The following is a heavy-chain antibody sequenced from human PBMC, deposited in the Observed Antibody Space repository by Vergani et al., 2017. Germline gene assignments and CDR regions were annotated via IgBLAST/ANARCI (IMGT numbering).Heavy chain of an antibody. CDR2: IIPIFGTA. V-gene: IGHV1-69*15. J-gene: IGHJ3*02. CDR3: ARDRAYDYGGNSGVDAFDI. D-gene: IGHD4-23*01. Sequence: QVQLIQSGAEVKKPGSSVKVSCKVSGGTFIKHAISWVRQAPGQGLEWVGRIIPIFGTANYAQKFQGRVTITADESTSTAYMELSSLRSEDTAVYYCARDRAYDYGGNSGVDAFDIWGQGTMVTVSS. CDR1: GGTFIKHA.